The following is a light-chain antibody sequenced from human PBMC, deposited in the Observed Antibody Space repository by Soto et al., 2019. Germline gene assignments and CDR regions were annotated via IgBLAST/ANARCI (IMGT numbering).Light chain of an antibody. CDR1: QSVSST. J-gene: IGKJ5*01. CDR3: QQCGSSIT. V-gene: IGKV3-15*01. CDR2: NAT. Sequence: EIVMTQSPATLSVSPGERATLPCRASQSVSSTLAWYQQKAGQSPRLLIYNATTRATGIPARFSGSGSGTEFTLSISSLQSEDFAVYYCQQCGSSITFGQGTRLENK.